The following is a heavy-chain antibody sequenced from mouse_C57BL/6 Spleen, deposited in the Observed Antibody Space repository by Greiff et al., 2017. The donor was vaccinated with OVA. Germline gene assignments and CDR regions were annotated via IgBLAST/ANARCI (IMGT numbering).Heavy chain of an antibody. CDR1: GYTFTSYG. V-gene: IGHV1-81*01. Sequence: QVQLKQSGAELARPGASVKLSCKASGYTFTSYGISWVKQRTGQGLEWIGEIYPRSGNTYYNEKFKGKATLTADKSSSTAYMELRSLTSEDSAVYFCARGEETTGGYFDYWGQGTTLTVSS. J-gene: IGHJ2*01. CDR2: IYPRSGNT. CDR3: ARGEETTGGYFDY. D-gene: IGHD2-12*01.